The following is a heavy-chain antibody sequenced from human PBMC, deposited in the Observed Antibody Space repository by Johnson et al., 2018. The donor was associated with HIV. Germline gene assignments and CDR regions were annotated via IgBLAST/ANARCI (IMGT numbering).Heavy chain of an antibody. CDR1: GFTFSSFW. CDR3: ARVIEGYYESIGHDAFDI. V-gene: IGHV3-7*01. CDR2: INQDGREK. Sequence: VQLVESGGNLVQPGGSLRLSCAASGFTFSSFWMNWVRQDPGEGLGWVAHINQDGREKYYVGSVKGRFTDSRDNAKNSLYLQMNSLRAEDTAVYYFARVIEGYYESIGHDAFDIWGQGTMVTVSS. J-gene: IGHJ3*02. D-gene: IGHD3-22*01.